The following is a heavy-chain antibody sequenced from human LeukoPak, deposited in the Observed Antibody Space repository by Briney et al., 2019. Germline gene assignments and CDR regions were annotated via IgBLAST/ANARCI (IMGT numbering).Heavy chain of an antibody. D-gene: IGHD3-22*01. J-gene: IGHJ1*01. CDR2: IYTSGST. Sequence: SETLSLTCTVSGGSISSGRYYWSWIRQPAGKGLEWIGRIYTSGSTNYNPSLKSRVTISVDTSKNQFSLKLSSVTAADTAVYYCARATMIGAEYFQHWGQGTLVTVSS. CDR1: GGSISSGRYY. V-gene: IGHV4-61*02. CDR3: ARATMIGAEYFQH.